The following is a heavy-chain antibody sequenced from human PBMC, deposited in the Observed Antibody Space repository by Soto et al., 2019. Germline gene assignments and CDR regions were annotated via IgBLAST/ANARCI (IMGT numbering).Heavy chain of an antibody. D-gene: IGHD3-22*01. CDR3: ASGRHYFDTSAYYLVPYYFDY. J-gene: IGHJ4*02. CDR1: GGSISSGGYY. V-gene: IGHV4-31*03. Sequence: PSETLSLTCTVSGGSISSGGYYWSWIRQHPGKGLEWIGHIYYSGSTYYNPSLKSRVTISVDTSKNQFSLKLSSVTAADTAVYYCASGRHYFDTSAYYLVPYYFDYWGQGTLVTVSS. CDR2: IYYSGST.